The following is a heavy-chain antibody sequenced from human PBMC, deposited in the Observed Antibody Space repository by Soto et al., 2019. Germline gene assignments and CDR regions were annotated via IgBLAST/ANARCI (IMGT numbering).Heavy chain of an antibody. V-gene: IGHV4-4*02. CDR1: GGSIHSSYW. Sequence: QVQLQESGSGLVKPSGTLSLICDVSGGSIHSSYWWSWVRQPHGRRLEWIGEIFHLGGATYNPSFASRVTMSVDKPKNQFYLKLTSVTAADSTIYFCARSFDYWGPGILVTVSS. J-gene: IGHJ4*02. CDR2: IFHLGGA. CDR3: ARSFDY.